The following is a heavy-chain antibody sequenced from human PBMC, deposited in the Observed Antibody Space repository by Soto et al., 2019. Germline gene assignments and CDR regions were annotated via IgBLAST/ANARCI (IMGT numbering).Heavy chain of an antibody. CDR2: IIPILGIA. Sequence: QVQLVQSGAEVKKPGSSVKVSCKASGGTFSSYTISWVRQAPGQGLEWMGRIIPILGIANYAQKFQGRVTITADKSTSTAYMELSSLRSEDTAVYYCAVGYCSSNSCLDDAFDIWGQGTMVTVSS. V-gene: IGHV1-69*02. CDR1: GGTFSSYT. J-gene: IGHJ3*02. D-gene: IGHD2-2*01. CDR3: AVGYCSSNSCLDDAFDI.